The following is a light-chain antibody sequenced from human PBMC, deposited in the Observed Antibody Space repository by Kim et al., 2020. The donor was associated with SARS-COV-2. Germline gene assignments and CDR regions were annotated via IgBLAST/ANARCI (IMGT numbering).Light chain of an antibody. CDR1: QSVSSN. Sequence: SPGDRATLSCRASQSVSSNLAWYQQNPGHAPRLLIYGASTRATGIPARFSGNGSGTEFTLTISSLQSEDFAVYYCQQYNNWPPLSFGGGTKVDIK. CDR2: GAS. CDR3: QQYNNWPPLS. V-gene: IGKV3D-15*01. J-gene: IGKJ4*01.